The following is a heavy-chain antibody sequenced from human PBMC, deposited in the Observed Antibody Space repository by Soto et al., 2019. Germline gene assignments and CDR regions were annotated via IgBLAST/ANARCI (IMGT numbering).Heavy chain of an antibody. V-gene: IGHV1-46*03. CDR3: ARDPHLIDSSGWSNVDY. CDR2: INPSGGST. D-gene: IGHD6-19*01. CDR1: GYTFTSYY. Sequence: GASVKVSCKASGYTFTSYYMHWVRQAPGQGLEWMGIINPSGGSTSYAQKFQGRVTMTRDTSTSTVYMELSSLRSEDTAVYYCARDPHLIDSSGWSNVDYWGQGTLVTVPQ. J-gene: IGHJ4*02.